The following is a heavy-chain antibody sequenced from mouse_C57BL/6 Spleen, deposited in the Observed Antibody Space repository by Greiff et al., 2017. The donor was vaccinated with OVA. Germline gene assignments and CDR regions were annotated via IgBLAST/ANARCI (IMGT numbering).Heavy chain of an antibody. CDR2: IDPSDSYT. J-gene: IGHJ2*01. V-gene: IGHV1-50*01. D-gene: IGHD2-4*01. CDR1: GFTFTSYW. CDR3: ARSGNDYDSYFDY. Sequence: SGAELVKPGASVKLSCKASGFTFTSYWMQWVKQRPGQGLEWIGEIDPSDSYTNYNQKFKGKATLTVDTSSSTAYMQLSSLTSEDSAVYYCARSGNDYDSYFDYWGQGTTLTVSS.